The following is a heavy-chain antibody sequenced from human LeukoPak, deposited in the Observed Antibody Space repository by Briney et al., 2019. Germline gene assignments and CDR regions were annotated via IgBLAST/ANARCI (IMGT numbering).Heavy chain of an antibody. CDR3: ARVGSSGYPKPTNYYYYYMDV. D-gene: IGHD3-22*01. Sequence: GGSLRLPCAASGFTFSSYWMSWVRQAPGKGLEWVANIKKDGSEKFYVDYVKGRFTISRDNAKNSLYLQLNSLRAEDTAVYYCARVGSSGYPKPTNYYYYYMDVLGKGTTVTISS. CDR1: GFTFSSYW. V-gene: IGHV3-7*01. J-gene: IGHJ6*03. CDR2: IKKDGSEK.